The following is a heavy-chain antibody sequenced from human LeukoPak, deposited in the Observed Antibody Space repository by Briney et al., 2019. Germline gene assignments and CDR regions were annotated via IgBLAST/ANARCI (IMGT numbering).Heavy chain of an antibody. CDR1: GFTFSSYA. D-gene: IGHD3-10*01. CDR3: ARDSSYYFDY. V-gene: IGHV3-30-3*01. Sequence: GGSLRLSCAASGFTFSSYAMHWVRQAPGKGLEWVAVISYDGSNKYYADSVKGRFTISRDNSKNTLYLQMNSLRAEDTAVYYCARDSSYYFDYWGQGTLVTVSS. J-gene: IGHJ4*02. CDR2: ISYDGSNK.